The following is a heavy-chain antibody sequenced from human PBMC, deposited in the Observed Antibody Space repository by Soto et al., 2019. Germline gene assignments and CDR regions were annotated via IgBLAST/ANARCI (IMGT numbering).Heavy chain of an antibody. CDR2: ISGSGGST. V-gene: IGHV3-23*01. J-gene: IGHJ4*02. D-gene: IGHD2-8*01. CDR3: AKEPRRDCTNGVCYTGYFDY. Sequence: GGSLRLSCAAPGFTFSSYAMSWVRQAPGKGLEWVSAISGSGGSTYYADSVKGRFTISRDNSKNTLYLQMNSLRAEDTAVYYCAKEPRRDCTNGVCYTGYFDYWGQGTLVTVSS. CDR1: GFTFSSYA.